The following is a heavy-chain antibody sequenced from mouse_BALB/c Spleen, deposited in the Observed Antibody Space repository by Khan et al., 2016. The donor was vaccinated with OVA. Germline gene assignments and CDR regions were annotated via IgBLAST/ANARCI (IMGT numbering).Heavy chain of an antibody. D-gene: IGHD1-1*01. CDR1: GYTFTSYW. V-gene: IGHV1S41*01. J-gene: IGHJ4*01. Sequence: DLVKPGTSVKLSCKASGYTFTSYWINWIKQRPGQGLEWIGRIGPGSSNTYYCEMFKGKAALTVDTSSTTAYIQLSSLSSEDSAVYFCARENYYGRTYYAMDYWGQGTSVTVSS. CDR3: ARENYYGRTYYAMDY. CDR2: IGPGSSNT.